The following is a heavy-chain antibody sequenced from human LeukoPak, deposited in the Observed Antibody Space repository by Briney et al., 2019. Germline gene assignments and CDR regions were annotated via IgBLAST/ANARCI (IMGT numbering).Heavy chain of an antibody. Sequence: SGPTLVNPTQTLTLTCSLSGVSLSTTGVGVAWIRQPPGKALEWLGLIYWDDDKRYSPSLKNRLPIDKDTSKNQVVLTMTNMDSVDTATYYCAHSQVFSFGSFRDAYDVWGLGTLVSVSS. V-gene: IGHV2-5*02. CDR2: IYWDDDK. D-gene: IGHD5-18*01. CDR3: AHSQVFSFGSFRDAYDV. CDR1: GVSLSTTGVG. J-gene: IGHJ3*01.